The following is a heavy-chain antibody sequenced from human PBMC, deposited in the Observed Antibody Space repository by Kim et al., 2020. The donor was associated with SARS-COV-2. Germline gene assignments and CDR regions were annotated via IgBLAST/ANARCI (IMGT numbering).Heavy chain of an antibody. Sequence: GGSLRLSCAASGFTFSSYSMNWVRQAPGKGLEWVSSISSSSSYIYYADSVKGRFTISRDNAKNSLYLQMNSLRAEDTAVYYCARDRIAADLYYYYGMDVWGQGTTVTVSS. V-gene: IGHV3-21*01. CDR1: GFTFSSYS. CDR2: ISSSSSYI. J-gene: IGHJ6*02. CDR3: ARDRIAADLYYYYGMDV. D-gene: IGHD6-13*01.